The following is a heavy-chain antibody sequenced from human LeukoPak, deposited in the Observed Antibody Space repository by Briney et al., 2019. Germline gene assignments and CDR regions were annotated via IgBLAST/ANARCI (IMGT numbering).Heavy chain of an antibody. V-gene: IGHV3-23*01. CDR3: AKDGTNYGLGTSFDN. CDR1: GFTFGSFA. CDR2: ISGSGDKT. D-gene: IGHD3-10*01. Sequence: GGSLVLSCVASGFTFGSFAMTWVRQAPGKGLEWVAAISGSGDKTYYADSVKGRFTISRDNSKTTLFLQLNSLGAGDSAVFYCAKDGTNYGLGTSFDNWGQGTLVTVSS. J-gene: IGHJ4*02.